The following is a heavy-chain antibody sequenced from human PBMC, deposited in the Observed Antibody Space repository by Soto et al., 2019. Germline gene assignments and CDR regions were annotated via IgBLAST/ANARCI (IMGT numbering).Heavy chain of an antibody. J-gene: IGHJ4*02. Sequence: SETLSLTCTVSGGSISSSSYYWGWIRQPPGKGLEXIGSXXXSXSXXXNXXXXSRVTISVDTSKNQFSLKLSSVTAADTAVYYCASLLRFYRNYFDYWGQGTLVTVSS. CDR1: GGSISSSSYY. V-gene: IGHV4-39*01. CDR2: XXXSXSX. D-gene: IGHD3-3*01. CDR3: ASLLRFYRNYFDY.